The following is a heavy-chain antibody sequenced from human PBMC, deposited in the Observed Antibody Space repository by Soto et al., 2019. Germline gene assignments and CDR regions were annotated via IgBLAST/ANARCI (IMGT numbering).Heavy chain of an antibody. CDR3: ARETHFIDY. J-gene: IGHJ4*02. CDR1: GFTFSSYE. Sequence: VQLVESGGDLVQPGGSLRLSCAASGFTFSSYEMNWVRQAPGKGLEWVSYISSTGTSMDYADSVKGRFTISRDNAKNSLHLQLNSLRDEDMAVYYCARETHFIDYWGQGTLVSVSA. CDR2: ISSTGTSM. V-gene: IGHV3-48*03.